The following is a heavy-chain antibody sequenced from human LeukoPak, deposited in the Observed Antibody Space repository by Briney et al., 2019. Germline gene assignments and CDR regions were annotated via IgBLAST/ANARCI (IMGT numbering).Heavy chain of an antibody. CDR2: FYYSGST. D-gene: IGHD3-9*01. J-gene: IGHJ5*02. Sequence: SETLSLTCTVSGGSIRSYYWSWIRQPPGKGLEWIAYFYYSGSTNYNPSLKSRVTISVDTSKNQFSLKLSSVTAADTAVYYCARLTGYSSESWFDPWGQGTLVTVSS. CDR3: ARLTGYSSESWFDP. CDR1: GGSIRSYY. V-gene: IGHV4-59*01.